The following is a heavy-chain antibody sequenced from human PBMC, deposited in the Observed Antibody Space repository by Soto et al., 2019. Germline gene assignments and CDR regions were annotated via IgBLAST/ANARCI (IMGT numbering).Heavy chain of an antibody. Sequence: GGSLRLSCAASGFTLSSYAMHWVRQAPGNGLEWVAVISYDGSNKYYADSVKGRLTISRDNSKNTLYLQMNSLRAEDTAVYYCARDGYSYGFGGISRYYFDYWGQGTLVTVSS. CDR2: ISYDGSNK. CDR3: ARDGYSYGFGGISRYYFDY. J-gene: IGHJ4*02. D-gene: IGHD5-18*01. V-gene: IGHV3-30-3*01. CDR1: GFTLSSYA.